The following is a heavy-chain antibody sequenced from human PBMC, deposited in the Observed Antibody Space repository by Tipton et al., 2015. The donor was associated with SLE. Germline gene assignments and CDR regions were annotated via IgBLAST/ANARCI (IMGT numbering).Heavy chain of an antibody. CDR1: GGSINSPSHY. CDR2: ISNSETT. Sequence: TLSLTCTVSGGSINSPSHYWSWIRQAPGKGLEWIGYISNSETTNYNPSLKSRVTISVDTSKNQFSLKLRSVTAADTAVYYCAGAWQGYCSGGTCYVLDYWGQGTLVTVSS. CDR3: AGAWQGYCSGGTCYVLDY. V-gene: IGHV4-61*01. J-gene: IGHJ4*02. D-gene: IGHD2-15*01.